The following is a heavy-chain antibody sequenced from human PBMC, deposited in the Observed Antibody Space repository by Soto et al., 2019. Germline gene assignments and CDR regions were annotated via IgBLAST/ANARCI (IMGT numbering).Heavy chain of an antibody. CDR3: ARDRRDGYNPFDY. J-gene: IGHJ4*02. CDR2: IIPIHDTI. D-gene: IGHD5-12*01. V-gene: IGHV1-69*06. Sequence: QVQLVQSGAEVKKPGSSVKVSCKASGGTFSNYAINWVRQAPGQGLEWMGGIIPIHDTIDYARKFRGRVTISANKSTGTAYRELSSLKSEDTAIYTGARDRRDGYNPFDYGGQGTLSPSPQ. CDR1: GGTFSNYA.